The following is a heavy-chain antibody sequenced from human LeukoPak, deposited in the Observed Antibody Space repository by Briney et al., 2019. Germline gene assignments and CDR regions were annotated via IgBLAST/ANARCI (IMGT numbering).Heavy chain of an antibody. D-gene: IGHD3-3*01. V-gene: IGHV3-48*01. CDR1: GFTFSSYS. CDR3: ARDAYQRITIFGVVDY. Sequence: GGSLRLSCAASGFTFSSYSMNWVRQAPGKGLEWVSYISSSSSTIYYADSVKGRFTISRDNAKNSLYLQMNSLRAEDTAVYYCARDAYQRITIFGVVDYWGQGTLVTVSS. CDR2: ISSSSSTI. J-gene: IGHJ4*02.